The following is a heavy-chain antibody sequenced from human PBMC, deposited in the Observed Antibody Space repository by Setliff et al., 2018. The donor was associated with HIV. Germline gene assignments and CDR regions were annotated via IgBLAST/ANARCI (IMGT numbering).Heavy chain of an antibody. D-gene: IGHD2-15*01. CDR2: INWNGGSI. Sequence: PGGSLRLSCAASGFTFHDYGMSWVRQAPGKGLEWVSGINWNGGSIGYAGSVKGRFAISRDNGKNSLYLQMNSLRLEDTALYYCARGVCSGGSCYYFPPLDCWGQGTLVTVSS. CDR3: ARGVCSGGSCYYFPPLDC. CDR1: GFTFHDYG. V-gene: IGHV3-20*04. J-gene: IGHJ4*02.